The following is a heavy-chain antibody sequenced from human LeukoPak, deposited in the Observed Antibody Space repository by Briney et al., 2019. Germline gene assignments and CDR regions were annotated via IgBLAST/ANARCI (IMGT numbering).Heavy chain of an antibody. Sequence: SVKVSCKASGGTFSSYAISWVRQAPGQGLEWMGGIIPIFGTANYAQKFQGRVTITTDESTSTAYMELSSLRSEDTAVYYCASIAARPVEYFQHWSQGTLVTVSS. CDR3: ASIAARPVEYFQH. CDR1: GGTFSSYA. CDR2: IIPIFGTA. J-gene: IGHJ1*01. D-gene: IGHD6-6*01. V-gene: IGHV1-69*05.